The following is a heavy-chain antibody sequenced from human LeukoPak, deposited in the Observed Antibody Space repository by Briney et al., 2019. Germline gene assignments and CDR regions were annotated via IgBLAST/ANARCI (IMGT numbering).Heavy chain of an antibody. CDR2: ISGSGGST. J-gene: IGHJ4*02. V-gene: IGHV3-23*01. CDR1: GFTFSSYA. Sequence: GGSLRLSCAASGFTFSSYAVSWVRQAPGKGLEWVSSISGSGGSTYSADSVKGRFTISRDNSKNTLYLQMNSLRAEDTALYYCAKDRSCTNDICHGNFDYWGQGTLVTVSS. CDR3: AKDRSCTNDICHGNFDY. D-gene: IGHD2-8*01.